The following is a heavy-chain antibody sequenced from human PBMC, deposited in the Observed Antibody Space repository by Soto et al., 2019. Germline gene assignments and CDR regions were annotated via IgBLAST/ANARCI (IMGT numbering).Heavy chain of an antibody. D-gene: IGHD2-21*01. J-gene: IGHJ3*02. Sequence: SVKVSCKASGGSFSKYVISWVRQAPGQGLEWMGAIIPMLGTANYAQKFQDTSTDTAYMELSSLRSEDTAVYYCATGEIIPGSNAFDIWGQGTMVTVSS. CDR1: GGSFSKYV. V-gene: IGHV1-69*10. CDR2: IIPMLGTA. CDR3: ATGEIIPGSNAFDI.